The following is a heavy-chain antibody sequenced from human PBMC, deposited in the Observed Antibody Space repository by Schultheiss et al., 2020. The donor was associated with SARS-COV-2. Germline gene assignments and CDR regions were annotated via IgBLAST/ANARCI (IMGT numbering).Heavy chain of an antibody. D-gene: IGHD1-26*01. J-gene: IGHJ4*02. CDR2: IGTAGDT. V-gene: IGHV3-13*01. CDR3: AREKTSGSSDFDY. Sequence: GGSLRLSCAASGFTFSSYAMSWVRQAPGKGLEWVSAIGTAGDTYYPGSVKGRFTISRDNAENSLFLQMHSLRAEDTAVYYCAREKTSGSSDFDYWGQGTLVTVSS. CDR1: GFTFSSYA.